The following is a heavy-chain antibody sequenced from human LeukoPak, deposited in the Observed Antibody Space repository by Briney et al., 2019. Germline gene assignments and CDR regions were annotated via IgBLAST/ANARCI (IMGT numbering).Heavy chain of an antibody. CDR2: INPNSGGT. Sequence: ASVKASCKASGYTFTGYYMHWVRQAPGQGLEWMGWINPNSGGTNYAQKFQGRVTMTRDTSISTAYMELSRLRSDDTAVYYCAIVDIVATAIDYWGQGTLVTVSS. V-gene: IGHV1-2*02. D-gene: IGHD5-12*01. J-gene: IGHJ4*02. CDR1: GYTFTGYY. CDR3: AIVDIVATAIDY.